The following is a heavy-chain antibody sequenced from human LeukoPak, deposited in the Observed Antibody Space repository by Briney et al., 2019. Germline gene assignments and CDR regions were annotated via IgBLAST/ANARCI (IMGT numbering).Heavy chain of an antibody. Sequence: GGSLRLSCAASGFTFSSYGMHWVRQAPGKGLEWVAFIRYDGSNKYYADSVKGRFTISRDNSKNTLYLQMNSLRAEDTAVYYCAKEKEQQLVPWFDPWGQGTLVTVSS. CDR3: AKEKEQQLVPWFDP. V-gene: IGHV3-30*02. CDR2: IRYDGSNK. J-gene: IGHJ5*02. CDR1: GFTFSSYG. D-gene: IGHD6-13*01.